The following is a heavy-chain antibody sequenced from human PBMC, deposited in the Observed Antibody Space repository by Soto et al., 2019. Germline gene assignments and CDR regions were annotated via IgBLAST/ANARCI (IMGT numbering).Heavy chain of an antibody. Sequence: SETPSLTCTVSGGSISSSGYYWSWIRQHPGKGLEWIGYIYYSGSTYYNPSLKSRVTISVDTSKNQFSLKLSSVTAADTAVYYCARDGKDFVYGMDVWGQGTTVTVS. D-gene: IGHD1-1*01. CDR2: IYYSGST. CDR3: ARDGKDFVYGMDV. V-gene: IGHV4-31*03. CDR1: GGSISSSGYY. J-gene: IGHJ6*02.